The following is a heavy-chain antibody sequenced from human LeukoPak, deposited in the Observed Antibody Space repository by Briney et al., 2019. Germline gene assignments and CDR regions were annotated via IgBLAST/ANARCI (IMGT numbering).Heavy chain of an antibody. CDR3: ARDRYFGSDGFDI. J-gene: IGHJ3*02. D-gene: IGHD3-10*01. V-gene: IGHV3-30*03. CDR2: ISYEGSNK. CDR1: GFTFSNYG. Sequence: GGSLRLSCAASGFTFSNYGMHWVRQAPGKGLAGVAVISYEGSNKYYADSVKGRFTISRDNSKNTLYLQMNSLGAEDTAVYHCARDRYFGSDGFDIWGPGTMVIVSS.